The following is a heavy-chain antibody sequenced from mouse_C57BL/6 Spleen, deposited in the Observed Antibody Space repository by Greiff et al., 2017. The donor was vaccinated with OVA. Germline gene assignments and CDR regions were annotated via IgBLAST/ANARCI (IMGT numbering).Heavy chain of an antibody. Sequence: EVKVVESGGGLVQPKGSLKLSCAASGFTFNTYAMHWVRQAPGKGLEWVARLRSKSSNYATYYAVSVKDRFTISRDDSQSMLYLQMNYLKTEDTAMYYCVRDDYLYAMDYWGQGTSVTDSS. CDR3: VRDDYLYAMDY. CDR2: LRSKSSNYAT. D-gene: IGHD2-4*01. J-gene: IGHJ4*01. V-gene: IGHV10-3*01. CDR1: GFTFNTYA.